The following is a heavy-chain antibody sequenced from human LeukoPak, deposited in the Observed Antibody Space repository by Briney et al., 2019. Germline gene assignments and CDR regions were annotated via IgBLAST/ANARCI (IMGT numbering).Heavy chain of an antibody. V-gene: IGHV3-30*02. D-gene: IGHD3-9*01. CDR1: GFSFSTYG. CDR2: IRFDGSDK. CDR3: ARDLVGDDIRPYYYYYGMDV. J-gene: IGHJ6*02. Sequence: GGSLRLSCAASGFSFSTYGMHWVRQAPGKGLEWVAFIRFDGSDKYYADSVKGRFTISRDNSKNTLYLQMNSLRAEDTAVYYCARDLVGDDIRPYYYYYGMDVWGQGTTVTVSS.